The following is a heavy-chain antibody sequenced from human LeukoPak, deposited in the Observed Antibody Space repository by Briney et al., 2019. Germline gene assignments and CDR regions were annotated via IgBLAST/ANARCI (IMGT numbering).Heavy chain of an antibody. J-gene: IGHJ4*02. V-gene: IGHV1-18*01. CDR2: ISAYNGNT. Sequence: ASVKVSCKASGYTFTSYGISWVRQAPGQGLEWMGWISAYNGNTNYAQKLQGRVTMTTDTSTSTAYMELRSLRSDDTAVYYCAREVDTAMAPYFDYWGQGTLVTVSS. CDR1: GYTFTSYG. D-gene: IGHD5-18*01. CDR3: AREVDTAMAPYFDY.